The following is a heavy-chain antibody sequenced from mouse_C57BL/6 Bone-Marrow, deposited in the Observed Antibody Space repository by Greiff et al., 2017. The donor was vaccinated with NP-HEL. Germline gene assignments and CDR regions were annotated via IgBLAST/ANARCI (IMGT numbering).Heavy chain of an antibody. Sequence: EVQLQQSGPELVKPGASVKMSCKASGYTFTDYNMHWVKQSHGKSLEWIGYINPNNGGTSYNQKFKGKATLTVNKSSSTAYMELRSLTSEDSAVYYCARTLYYYGSSPFAYWGQGTLVTVSA. CDR3: ARTLYYYGSSPFAY. CDR2: INPNNGGT. D-gene: IGHD1-1*01. V-gene: IGHV1-22*01. J-gene: IGHJ3*01. CDR1: GYTFTDYN.